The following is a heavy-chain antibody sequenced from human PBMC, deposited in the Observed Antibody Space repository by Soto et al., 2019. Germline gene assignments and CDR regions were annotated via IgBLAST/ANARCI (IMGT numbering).Heavy chain of an antibody. Sequence: EVQLVESGGGLVQPGGSLRLSCAASGFTFSDYWMHWVRQAPGKGLEWVSRIKRDGSTTNYADSVKGRFTISRDNAKNMVYLEMNSLRGEDTADYYCARGAINYYYEDVLGKGTTVAVSS. V-gene: IGHV3-74*01. D-gene: IGHD1-26*01. J-gene: IGHJ6*03. CDR1: GFTFSDYW. CDR2: IKRDGSTT. CDR3: ARGAINYYYEDV.